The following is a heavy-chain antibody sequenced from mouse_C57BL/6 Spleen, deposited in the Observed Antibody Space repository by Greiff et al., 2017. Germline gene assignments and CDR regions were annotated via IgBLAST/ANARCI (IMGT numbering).Heavy chain of an antibody. J-gene: IGHJ2*01. D-gene: IGHD2-4*01. CDR1: GFNIKDYY. CDR2: IDPEDGET. V-gene: IGHV14-2*01. Sequence: EVKLQESGAELVKPGASVKLSCTASGFNIKDYYMHWVKQRTEQGLEWIGRIDPEDGETKYAPKFQGKATITADTSSNTAYLQLSSLTSEDTAVYYCALSYDYGVDYWGQGTTLTVSS. CDR3: ALSYDYGVDY.